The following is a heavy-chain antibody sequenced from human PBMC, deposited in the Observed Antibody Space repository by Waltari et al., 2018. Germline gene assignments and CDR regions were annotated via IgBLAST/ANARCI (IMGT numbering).Heavy chain of an antibody. V-gene: IGHV2-5*02. J-gene: IGHJ4*02. Sequence: QITLKESGPTLVKPTQTLTLTCPFSGFSLSTSGVGVGWIRQPPGKALEWLALIYWDDDKRYSPSLKSRLTITKDTSKNQVVLTMTNMDPVDTATYYCAHSLPVPIAVAGRWYFDYWGQGTLVTVSS. CDR2: IYWDDDK. CDR3: AHSLPVPIAVAGRWYFDY. D-gene: IGHD6-19*01. CDR1: GFSLSTSGVG.